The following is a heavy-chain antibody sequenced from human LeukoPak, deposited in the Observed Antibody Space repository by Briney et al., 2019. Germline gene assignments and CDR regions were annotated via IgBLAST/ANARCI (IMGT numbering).Heavy chain of an antibody. CDR3: ARVPGYSYGFDY. J-gene: IGHJ4*02. CDR1: GGSISSSSYY. V-gene: IGHV4-39*07. Sequence: PSETLSLTCTVSGGSISSSSYYWSWIRQPPGKGLEWIGSIYYSGSTYYNPSLKSRVTISVDTSKNQFSLKLSSVTAADTAVYYCARVPGYSYGFDYWGQGTLVTVSS. CDR2: IYYSGST. D-gene: IGHD5-18*01.